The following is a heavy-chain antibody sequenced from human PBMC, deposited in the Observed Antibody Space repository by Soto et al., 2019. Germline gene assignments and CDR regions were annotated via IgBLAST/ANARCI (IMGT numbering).Heavy chain of an antibody. J-gene: IGHJ3*02. CDR2: IYWDDDK. CDR1: GFSLSTSGVG. V-gene: IGHV2-5*02. Sequence: QITLKESGPPLVKPTQPLTLTCTFSGFSLSTSGVGVGWIRQPPGKALEWLALIYWDDDKRYSPSLKSSLTITKDXXKXQXXLTMTNMDPVDTATYSGALMVTRGIIAAAGYAFDIWGQGTMVTVSS. D-gene: IGHD6-13*01. CDR3: ALMVTRGIIAAAGYAFDI.